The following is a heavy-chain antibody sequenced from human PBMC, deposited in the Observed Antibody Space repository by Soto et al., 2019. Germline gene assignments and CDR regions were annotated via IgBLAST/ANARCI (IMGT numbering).Heavy chain of an antibody. Sequence: QVQLVQSGAEVKKPGSSVKVSCKASGGTFSSYAISWVRQAPGQGLEWMGGIIPIFGTANYAQKFQGRVTITADESTSTAYMELSSLRSEDTAVYYCASYCVVYAQIPDAFDIWGQGTMVTVSS. CDR1: GGTFSSYA. CDR3: ASYCVVYAQIPDAFDI. V-gene: IGHV1-69*01. D-gene: IGHD2-8*02. CDR2: IIPIFGTA. J-gene: IGHJ3*02.